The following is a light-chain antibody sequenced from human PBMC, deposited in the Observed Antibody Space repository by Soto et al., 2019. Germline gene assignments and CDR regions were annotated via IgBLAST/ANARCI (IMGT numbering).Light chain of an antibody. CDR3: MQALQTPT. J-gene: IGKJ5*01. V-gene: IGKV2-28*01. CDR2: LGS. Sequence: DIVMTQSPLSLPVTPGEPASISCRSSQSLLHSNGYNYLDWYLQKPGQSPQLLIYLGSNRASGVPDRFSGSGSGTDFTLKISRVVAEDVGVYYFMQALQTPTFGQGTRLEIK. CDR1: QSLLHSNGYNY.